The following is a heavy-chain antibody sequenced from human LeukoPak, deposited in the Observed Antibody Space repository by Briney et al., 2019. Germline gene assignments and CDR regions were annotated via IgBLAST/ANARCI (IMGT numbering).Heavy chain of an antibody. Sequence: SETLSLTCTVSGGSISSYYWSWIRQPPGKGLEWTGYIYTSGSTNYNPSLKSRVTISVDTSKNQFSLKLSSVTAADTAVYYCARSWGSSGYYLDYWGQGTLVTVSS. D-gene: IGHD3-22*01. J-gene: IGHJ4*02. CDR1: GGSISSYY. CDR3: ARSWGSSGYYLDY. CDR2: IYTSGST. V-gene: IGHV4-4*09.